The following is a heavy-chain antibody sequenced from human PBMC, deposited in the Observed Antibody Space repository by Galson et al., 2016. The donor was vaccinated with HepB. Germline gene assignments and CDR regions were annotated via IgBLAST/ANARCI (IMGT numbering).Heavy chain of an antibody. J-gene: IGHJ6*03. V-gene: IGHV4-39*01. CDR3: VRHVSTSGYFPYYMDV. Sequence: SETLSLTCTVSGDSMISTKYYWGWIRQSPERGLEWIGSVYYRGSTYYDPSLKSRVTISVDTSKNQFSLDLTPVTAADTSVYYCVRHVSTSGYFPYYMDVWGKGITVTVSS. CDR1: GDSMISTKYY. D-gene: IGHD5-12*01. CDR2: VYYRGST.